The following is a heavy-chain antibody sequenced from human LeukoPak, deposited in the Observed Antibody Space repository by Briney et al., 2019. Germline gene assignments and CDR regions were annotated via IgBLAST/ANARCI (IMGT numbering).Heavy chain of an antibody. J-gene: IGHJ4*02. Sequence: SETLSLTCTVSGGSISSYYWSWIRQPPGKGLEWIGYIYYSGSTNYNPSLKSRVTISVDTSKNQFSLKLSSVTAADTAVYYCAEDPGYDSSGYYFDYWGQGTLVTVSS. CDR2: IYYSGST. D-gene: IGHD3-22*01. CDR1: GGSISSYY. V-gene: IGHV4-59*01. CDR3: AEDPGYDSSGYYFDY.